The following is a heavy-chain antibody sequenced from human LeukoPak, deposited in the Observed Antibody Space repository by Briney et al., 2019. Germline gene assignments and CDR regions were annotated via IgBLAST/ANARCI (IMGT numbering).Heavy chain of an antibody. J-gene: IGHJ4*02. CDR2: MSNSDGRT. CDR3: ARQVGYCSDGTCYFEY. CDR1: GFTFSSND. V-gene: IGHV3-23*01. Sequence: PGGSLRLSCAASGFTFSSNDMTWLRQAPGKGLELFSVMSNSDGRTYYAHSVQGRFTIYRDNSKNTLKLQMNSLRAEDTAVYYCARQVGYCSDGTCYFEYWGQGNLVTVSS. D-gene: IGHD2-15*01.